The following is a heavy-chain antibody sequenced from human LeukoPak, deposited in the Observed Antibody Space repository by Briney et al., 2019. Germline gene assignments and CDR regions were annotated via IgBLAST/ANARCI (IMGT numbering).Heavy chain of an antibody. CDR3: AKDRGLVPAAMYRADS. V-gene: IGHV3-23*01. Sequence: GGSLRLSCAASGFTFSRYAMSWVRQAPGKGLEWVSAISGSGGSTYYADSVKGRFTISRDNSKNTLYLQMNSLRAEDTAVYYCAKDRGLVPAAMYRADSWGQGTLVTVSS. J-gene: IGHJ4*02. CDR2: ISGSGGST. CDR1: GFTFSRYA. D-gene: IGHD2-2*01.